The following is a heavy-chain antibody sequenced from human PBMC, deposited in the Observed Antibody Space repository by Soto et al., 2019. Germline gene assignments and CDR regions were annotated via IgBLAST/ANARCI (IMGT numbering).Heavy chain of an antibody. CDR2: IYSGGST. D-gene: IGHD2-8*01. J-gene: IGHJ3*02. CDR3: ARERLSGTAFDI. CDR1: GFTFSSYY. V-gene: IGHV3-66*01. Sequence: GGSLRLSCAASGFTFSSYYMSWVLQAPGKGLEWVSVIYSGGSTYYADSVKGRFTISRDNSKNTLYLQMNSLRAEDTAVYYCARERLSGTAFDIWGQGTMVTVSS.